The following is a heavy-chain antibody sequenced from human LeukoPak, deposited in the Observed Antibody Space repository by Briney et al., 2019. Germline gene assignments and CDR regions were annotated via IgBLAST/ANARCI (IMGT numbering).Heavy chain of an antibody. J-gene: IGHJ6*03. CDR3: ARRLAVNYYYYYMDV. CDR1: GFTFSSYG. CDR2: IRYDGSNK. Sequence: GGSLRLSCAASGFTFSSYGMHWVRQAPGKGLEWVAFIRYDGSNKYYADSVKGRFTISRDNSKNTLYLQMNSLRAEDTAVYYCARRLAVNYYYYYMDVWGKGTTVTVSS. D-gene: IGHD2-21*01. V-gene: IGHV3-30*02.